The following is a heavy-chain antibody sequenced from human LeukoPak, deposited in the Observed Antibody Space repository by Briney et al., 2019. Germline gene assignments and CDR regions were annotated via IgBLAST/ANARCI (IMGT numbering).Heavy chain of an antibody. D-gene: IGHD6-13*01. J-gene: IGHJ4*02. CDR1: GGSISSYY. CDR3: ARRHIAAALDY. CDR2: IYYSGST. V-gene: IGHV4-59*08. Sequence: SETLSLTCTVPGGSISSYYWSWIRQPPGKGLEWIGYIYYSGSTNYNPSPKSRVAISVDTSKNQFSLKLSSVTAADTAVYYCARRHIAAALDYWGQGTLVTVSS.